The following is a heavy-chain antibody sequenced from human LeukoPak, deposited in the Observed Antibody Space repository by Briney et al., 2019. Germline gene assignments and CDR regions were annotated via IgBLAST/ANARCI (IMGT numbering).Heavy chain of an antibody. V-gene: IGHV4-59*01. CDR2: IYYSGST. CDR1: GGSISSYY. CDR3: ARELVGATPYWYFDL. J-gene: IGHJ2*01. Sequence: SETLSLTCTVSGGSISSYYWSWIRQPPGKGLEWIGYIYYSGSTNYNPSLKSRVTISVDTSKNQFSLKLSSVTAADTAVYYCARELVGATPYWYFDLWGRGTLVTVSS. D-gene: IGHD1-26*01.